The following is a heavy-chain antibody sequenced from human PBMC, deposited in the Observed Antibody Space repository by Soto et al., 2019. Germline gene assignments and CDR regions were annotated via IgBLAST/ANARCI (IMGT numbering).Heavy chain of an antibody. V-gene: IGHV3-23*01. Sequence: EVQLLESGGGLVQPGGSLRLSCAATGFTFSSYAMSWVRQAPGKGLEWVSAISGSGGSTYYADSVKGRFTISRDNSKNTLYLQMNSLRAEDTAVYYCAKSGGYSSSSDYWGQGTMVTVSS. CDR2: ISGSGGST. D-gene: IGHD6-6*01. CDR3: AKSGGYSSSSDY. CDR1: GFTFSSYA. J-gene: IGHJ4*02.